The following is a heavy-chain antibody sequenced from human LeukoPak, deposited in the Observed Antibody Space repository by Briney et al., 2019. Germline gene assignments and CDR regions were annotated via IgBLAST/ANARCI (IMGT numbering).Heavy chain of an antibody. CDR2: INHSGST. D-gene: IGHD5-18*01. V-gene: IGHV4-34*01. Sequence: KSSETLSLTCAVYGGSFSGYYWSWIRQPPGKGLEWIGEINHSGSTNYNPSLKSRVTISVDTSKNQFSLKLSSVTAADTAVYYCAREGTAMGQYNWFDPWGQGTLVTVSS. CDR1: GGSFSGYY. CDR3: AREGTAMGQYNWFDP. J-gene: IGHJ5*02.